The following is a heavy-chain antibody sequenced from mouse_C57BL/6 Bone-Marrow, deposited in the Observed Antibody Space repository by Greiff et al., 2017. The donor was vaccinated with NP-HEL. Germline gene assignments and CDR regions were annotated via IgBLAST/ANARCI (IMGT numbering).Heavy chain of an antibody. V-gene: IGHV1-26*01. Sequence: VQLQQSGPELVKPGASVKISCKASGYTFTDYYMNWVKQSHGKSLEWIGDINPNNGGTSYNQKFKGKATLTVDKSSSTAYMELRSLTSEHSAVYYCARSGYDYDQYYFDYWGQGTTLTVSS. D-gene: IGHD2-4*01. CDR1: GYTFTDYY. CDR2: INPNNGGT. CDR3: ARSGYDYDQYYFDY. J-gene: IGHJ2*01.